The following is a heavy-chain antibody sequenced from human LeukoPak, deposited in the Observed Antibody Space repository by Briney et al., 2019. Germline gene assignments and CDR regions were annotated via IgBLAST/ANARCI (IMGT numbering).Heavy chain of an antibody. Sequence: GGSLRLSCAASGFTFSSYSMNWVRQAPGKGLEWVSSISSSSSYIYYADSVKGRFTISRDNAKNSLYLQMNSLRAEDTAVYYCARDDYGDYYFDYWGQGTLVTVSS. CDR1: GFTFSSYS. CDR3: ARDDYGDYYFDY. J-gene: IGHJ4*02. CDR2: ISSSSSYI. D-gene: IGHD4-17*01. V-gene: IGHV3-21*01.